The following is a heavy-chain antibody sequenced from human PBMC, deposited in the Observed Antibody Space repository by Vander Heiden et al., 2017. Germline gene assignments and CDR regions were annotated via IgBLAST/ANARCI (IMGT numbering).Heavy chain of an antibody. Sequence: QVQLVESGGGVVQPGRSLRLSGAASGFTFSSYALHWVRQAPGKGLEWVAVISYDGSNKYYADSVKGRFTISRDNSKNTLYLQMNSLRAEDTAVYYCARDHDSSGWYFNYWGQGTLVTVSS. D-gene: IGHD6-19*01. CDR3: ARDHDSSGWYFNY. J-gene: IGHJ4*02. CDR1: GFTFSSYA. V-gene: IGHV3-30*01. CDR2: ISYDGSNK.